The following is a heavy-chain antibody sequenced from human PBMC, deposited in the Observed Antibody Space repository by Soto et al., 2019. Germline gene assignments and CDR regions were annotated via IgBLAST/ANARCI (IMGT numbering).Heavy chain of an antibody. Sequence: PSQTLSLPCAVSGYSLSSNSAGWNWIRQSPSRGLEWLGRTYYRSRWYNDYAVSVKGRININPDTSKNQFSLQLNSVTPEDTAVYYCARDSTYSSTWYNGLDVWGQGTTVTVSS. CDR2: TYYRSRWYN. J-gene: IGHJ6*02. V-gene: IGHV6-1*01. D-gene: IGHD6-13*01. CDR3: ARDSTYSSTWYNGLDV. CDR1: GYSLSSNSAG.